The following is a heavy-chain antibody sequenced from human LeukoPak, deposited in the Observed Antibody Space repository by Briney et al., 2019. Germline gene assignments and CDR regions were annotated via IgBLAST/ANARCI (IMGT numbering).Heavy chain of an antibody. J-gene: IGHJ4*02. CDR2: IIWNSGSI. D-gene: IGHD3-22*01. Sequence: GGSLRLSCAASGFTFDDYAMHWVRQAPGKGLEWVSGIIWNSGSIGYADSVKGRFTISRDNSKNTLYLQMNSLRAEDTAVYYCAKDDGITMIVVVIPPALGYWGQGTLVTVSS. V-gene: IGHV3-9*01. CDR1: GFTFDDYA. CDR3: AKDDGITMIVVVIPPALGY.